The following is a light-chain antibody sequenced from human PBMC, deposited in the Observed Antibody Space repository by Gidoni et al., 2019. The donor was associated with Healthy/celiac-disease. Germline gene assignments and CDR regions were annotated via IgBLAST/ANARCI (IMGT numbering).Light chain of an antibody. V-gene: IGLV3-1*01. Sequence: SYELTQPPSVSVSPGQTASSPCSGDKSGDKYACWYQQKPGQFPVLVIYQDSKRPSGIPERFSGSNAWNTATLTISGTQAMDEADYYFQALDSSTVVFGGGTKLTVL. J-gene: IGLJ2*01. CDR1: KSGDKY. CDR2: QDS. CDR3: QALDSSTVV.